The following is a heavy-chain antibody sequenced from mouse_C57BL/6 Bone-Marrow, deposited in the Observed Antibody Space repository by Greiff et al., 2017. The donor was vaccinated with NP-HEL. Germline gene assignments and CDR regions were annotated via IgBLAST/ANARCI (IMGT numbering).Heavy chain of an antibody. D-gene: IGHD1-1*01. V-gene: IGHV1-54*01. J-gene: IGHJ3*01. CDR3: ARHGGVLRYPFAY. CDR2: INPGSGGT. Sequence: VQLQQSGAELVRPGTSVKVSCKASGYAFTNYLIEWVKQRPGQGLEWIGVINPGSGGTNYNEKFKGKATLTADKSSSTAYMQLSRLTSEDSAVYFCARHGGVLRYPFAYWGQGTLVTVSA. CDR1: GYAFTNYL.